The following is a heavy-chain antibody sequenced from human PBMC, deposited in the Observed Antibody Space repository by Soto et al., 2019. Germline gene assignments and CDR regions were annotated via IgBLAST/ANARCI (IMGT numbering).Heavy chain of an antibody. CDR2: SNTNSGGT. CDR3: AGAAVTGTAGLDF. D-gene: IGHD6-19*01. Sequence: ASVTVSYKASGYTFSGFYIHWVRQAPGQGMGWMWWSNTNSGGTKSAETSQGRVTMTRDTSISTAYMELSRLATDDTAVYYCAGAAVTGTAGLDFWGQGTQVTVSS. CDR1: GYTFSGFY. V-gene: IGHV1-2*02. J-gene: IGHJ4*02.